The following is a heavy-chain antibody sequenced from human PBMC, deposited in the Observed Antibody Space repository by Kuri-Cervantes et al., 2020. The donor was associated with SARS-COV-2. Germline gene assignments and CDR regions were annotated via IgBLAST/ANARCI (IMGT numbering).Heavy chain of an antibody. J-gene: IGHJ6*02. CDR2: ISYDGSNK. CDR3: ARGYCSSTSCYTDYYYGMDV. V-gene: IGHV3-30-3*01. Sequence: AGSLTLTCTASGFTFSSYAMHWVRQAPGKGLEWVAVISYDGSNKYYADLVKVRFTISRDNSKNTLYLQMNSLRAEDTAVYYCARGYCSSTSCYTDYYYGMDVWGQGTTVTVSS. CDR1: GFTFSSYA. D-gene: IGHD2-2*02.